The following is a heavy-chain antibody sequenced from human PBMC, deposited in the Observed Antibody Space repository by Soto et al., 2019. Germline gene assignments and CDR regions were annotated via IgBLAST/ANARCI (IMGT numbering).Heavy chain of an antibody. Sequence: ASVKVSCKASGYTFTGYYMHWVRQAPGQGLEWMGWINPNSGGTNYAQKFQVWVTMTRDTSISTAYMELRRLRSDDTAVYYCARAYYDFWSGYWAVDPWGQGTLVTVSS. V-gene: IGHV1-2*04. CDR2: INPNSGGT. D-gene: IGHD3-3*01. J-gene: IGHJ5*02. CDR3: ARAYYDFWSGYWAVDP. CDR1: GYTFTGYY.